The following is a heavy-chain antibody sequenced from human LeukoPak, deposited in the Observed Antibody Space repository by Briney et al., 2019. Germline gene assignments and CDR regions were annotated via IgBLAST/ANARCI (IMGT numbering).Heavy chain of an antibody. CDR3: ARTGYSSSSLSWFDP. J-gene: IGHJ5*02. V-gene: IGHV1-69*05. CDR1: GGTFSSYA. CDR2: IIPIFGTA. Sequence: ASVKVSCKASGGTFSSYAISWVRHAPGQGLEWMGGIIPIFGTANYAQKFQGRVTITTDESTSTAYMELSRLSSEDTAVYYCARTGYSSSSLSWFDPWGQGTLVTVSS. D-gene: IGHD6-6*01.